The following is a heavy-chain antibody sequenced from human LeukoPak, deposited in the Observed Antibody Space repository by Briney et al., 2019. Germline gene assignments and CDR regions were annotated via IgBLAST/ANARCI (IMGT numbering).Heavy chain of an antibody. J-gene: IGHJ5*02. V-gene: IGHV3-30-3*01. CDR2: ISYDGSNK. Sequence: PGGSLRLSCAASGFTFSSYAMHWVRQAPGKGLEWVAVISYDGSNKYYADSVKGRFTISRDNSKNTLYLQMNSLRAEDTAVYYCAKDPVDYDFWSGYPNWFDPWGQGTLVTVSS. CDR3: AKDPVDYDFWSGYPNWFDP. D-gene: IGHD3-3*01. CDR1: GFTFSSYA.